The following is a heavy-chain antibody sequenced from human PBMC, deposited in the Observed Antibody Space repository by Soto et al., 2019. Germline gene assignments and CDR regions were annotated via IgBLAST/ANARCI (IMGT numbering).Heavy chain of an antibody. Sequence: GGSLRLSCAASGFTFSSYEMNWVRQAPGKGLEWVSYISSSGSTIYYADSVKGRFTISRDNAKNSLYLQMNSLRAEDTAVYYCARGDYDYVHRWLDPWGQGTLVTVYS. CDR2: ISSSGSTI. D-gene: IGHD3-16*01. V-gene: IGHV3-48*03. J-gene: IGHJ5*02. CDR1: GFTFSSYE. CDR3: ARGDYDYVHRWLDP.